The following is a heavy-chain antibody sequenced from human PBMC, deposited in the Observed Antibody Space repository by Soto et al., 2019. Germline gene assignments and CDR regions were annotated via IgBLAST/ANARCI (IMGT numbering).Heavy chain of an antibody. D-gene: IGHD3-16*01. CDR2: VFFDGNYK. V-gene: IGHV3-30*18. CDR1: GVTFSRYA. J-gene: IGHJ4*02. Sequence: QVQFVQSGGGVVQPGKSLRLSCAASGVTFSRYAMHWVRQAPGERLEWVAVVFFDGNYKNYGDSVKGRFTVSRDNSKNTTYLQMNGLRPEDTGVYYCTKGGTVPFDYWGQGSLAIVSS. CDR3: TKGGTVPFDY.